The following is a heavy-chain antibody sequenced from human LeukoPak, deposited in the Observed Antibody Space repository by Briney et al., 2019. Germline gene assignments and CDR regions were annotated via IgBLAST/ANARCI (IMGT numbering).Heavy chain of an antibody. D-gene: IGHD6-19*01. Sequence: SETLSLTCAVYGGSFSGYYWSWIRQPPGKGLEWIGEINHSGSTNYNPSLKSRVTISVDTSKNQFSLKLSSVTAADTAVYYCARGLSSGWWNTTPPDYWGQGTLVTVSS. CDR3: ARGLSSGWWNTTPPDY. CDR2: INHSGST. CDR1: GGSFSGYY. V-gene: IGHV4-34*01. J-gene: IGHJ4*02.